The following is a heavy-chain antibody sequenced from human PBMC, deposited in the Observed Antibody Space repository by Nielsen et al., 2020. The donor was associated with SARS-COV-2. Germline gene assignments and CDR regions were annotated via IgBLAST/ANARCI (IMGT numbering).Heavy chain of an antibody. CDR3: ARDPGDIVVVPAGPYGMDV. D-gene: IGHD2-2*01. CDR1: GGSISSGDYY. Sequence: SETLSLTCTVSGGSISSGDYYWSWIRQPPGKGLEWIGYIYYSGGTYYNPSLKSRVTISVDTSKNQFSLKLSSVTAADTALYYCARDPGDIVVVPAGPYGMDVWGQGTTVTVSS. CDR2: IYYSGGT. V-gene: IGHV4-30-4*01. J-gene: IGHJ6*02.